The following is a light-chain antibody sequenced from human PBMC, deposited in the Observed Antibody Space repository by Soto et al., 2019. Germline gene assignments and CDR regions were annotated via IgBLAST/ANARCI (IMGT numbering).Light chain of an antibody. CDR2: GAS. V-gene: IGKV3-20*01. Sequence: EIVMTQSPATLSVSLGERATLSCRASQSVRSSLAWYQQIPGQAPRFLIYGASNRATGIPDRFSGSGSETDFTLTISRLEPEDFAVYYCQQYGTTRITFGQGTRLEIK. J-gene: IGKJ5*01. CDR1: QSVRSS. CDR3: QQYGTTRIT.